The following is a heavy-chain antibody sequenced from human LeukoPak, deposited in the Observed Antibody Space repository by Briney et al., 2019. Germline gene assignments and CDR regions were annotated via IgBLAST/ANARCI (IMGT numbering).Heavy chain of an antibody. J-gene: IGHJ4*02. CDR2: ISSSSSYI. D-gene: IGHD1-7*01. CDR1: GFTFSSYS. CDR3: ARTLEGITGTPY. V-gene: IGHV3-21*01. Sequence: GGSLRLSCAASGFTFSSYSMNWVRQAPGKGLEWVSSISSSSSYIYYADSVKGRFTISRDNAKNSLYLQMSSLRAEDTAVYYCARTLEGITGTPYWGQGTLVTVSS.